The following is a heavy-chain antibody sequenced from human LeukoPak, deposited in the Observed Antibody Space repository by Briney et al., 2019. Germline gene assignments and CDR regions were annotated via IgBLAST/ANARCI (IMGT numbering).Heavy chain of an antibody. CDR1: GFTFSSYG. V-gene: IGHV3-30*03. CDR2: ISYDGSNK. CDR3: VRSRGYFDC. Sequence: PGRSLRLSCAASGFTFSSYGMHWVRQAPGKGLEWVAVISYDGSNKYYADSVKGRFTISRDSAKNTLYLQMNSLRVEDTAVYYCVRSRGYFDCWGQGTLVTVSS. J-gene: IGHJ4*02.